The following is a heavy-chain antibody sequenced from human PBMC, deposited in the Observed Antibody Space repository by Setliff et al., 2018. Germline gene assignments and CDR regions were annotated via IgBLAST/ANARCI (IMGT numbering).Heavy chain of an antibody. V-gene: IGHV1-69*13. CDR3: VRAPPALHGEYGYFDL. D-gene: IGHD4-17*01. J-gene: IGHJ2*01. CDR2: MLPLHGTR. CDR1: GYTLTNYY. Sequence: SVKVSCKASGYTLTNYYMHWVRQAPGQGLEWMGGMLPLHGTRNHTPKLQGRVSITADESKTTVFMELSSLTSEDTAIYFCVRAPPALHGEYGYFDLWGRGTLVTVS.